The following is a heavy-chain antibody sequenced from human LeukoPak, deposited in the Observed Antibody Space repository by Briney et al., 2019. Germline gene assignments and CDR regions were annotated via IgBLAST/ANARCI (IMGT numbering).Heavy chain of an antibody. CDR1: GFNFSIYS. CDR2: ITRSSTTI. J-gene: IGHJ6*03. Sequence: GGSLRLSCAASGFNFSIYSMNWVRQAPGKGLEWVSYITRSSTTIYYADSVKGRFTISRDNAKNSLYLQMNSLRAEDTAVYYCASSPPEGYYYMDVWGKGTTVTVSS. V-gene: IGHV3-48*01. CDR3: ASSPPEGYYYMDV.